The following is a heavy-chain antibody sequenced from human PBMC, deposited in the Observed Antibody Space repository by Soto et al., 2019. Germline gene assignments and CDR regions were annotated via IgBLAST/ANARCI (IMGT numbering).Heavy chain of an antibody. J-gene: IGHJ4*02. CDR2: IYNTGST. Sequence: PSETLSLTCTVSGGSISSADYYWSWIRQPPGTGLEWIGHIYNTGSTYSNPSLQSRVTISVDMSKNQFSLKLSSVTAADTAVYYCARYSAASGTYYFDYWGQGTLVTVSS. CDR3: ARYSAASGTYYFDY. D-gene: IGHD6-13*01. V-gene: IGHV4-30-4*01. CDR1: GGSISSADYY.